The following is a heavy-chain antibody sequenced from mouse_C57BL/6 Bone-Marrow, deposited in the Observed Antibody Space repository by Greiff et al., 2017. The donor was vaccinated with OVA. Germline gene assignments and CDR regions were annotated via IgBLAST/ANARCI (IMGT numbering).Heavy chain of an antibody. CDR2: ISYDGSN. V-gene: IGHV3-6*01. D-gene: IGHD1-1*01. Sequence: EVKLMESGPGLVKPSQSLSLTCSVTGYSITSGYYWNWIRQFPGNKLEWMGYISYDGSNNYNPSLKNRISITRDTSKNQFFLKLNSVTTEDTATYYGARRGYGSRGLWYFDVWGTGTTVTVSS. CDR1: GYSITSGYY. CDR3: ARRGYGSRGLWYFDV. J-gene: IGHJ1*03.